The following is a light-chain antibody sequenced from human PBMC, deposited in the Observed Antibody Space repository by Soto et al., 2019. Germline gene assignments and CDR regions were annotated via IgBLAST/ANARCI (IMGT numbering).Light chain of an antibody. V-gene: IGKV3-20*01. Sequence: EIVLTQSPGTLSLSPGERATLSCRASQSVSSSYLAWYQQKTGQAPRLLSYGASSRATGIPDRFSGSGSGTDFTLTISRLEPEDVAVYYCQQYGSSRTFGQGTKLEIK. CDR1: QSVSSSY. CDR2: GAS. CDR3: QQYGSSRT. J-gene: IGKJ1*01.